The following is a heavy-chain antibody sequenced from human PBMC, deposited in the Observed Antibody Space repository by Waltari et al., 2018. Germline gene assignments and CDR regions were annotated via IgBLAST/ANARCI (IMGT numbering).Heavy chain of an antibody. D-gene: IGHD3-10*01. CDR1: GYNFTDDW. CDR2: IDPSDSYI. Sequence: EVQLVQSGAEVKQPGESLRISCKGSGYNFTDDWITWVRQMPGKGLEWMGRIDPSDSYINYSPSFEDHVTISVDRSISTAYLQWSSLRASDTAMYYCARTRVRDFYYMDVWGKGTTVTVSS. J-gene: IGHJ6*03. V-gene: IGHV5-10-1*01. CDR3: ARTRVRDFYYMDV.